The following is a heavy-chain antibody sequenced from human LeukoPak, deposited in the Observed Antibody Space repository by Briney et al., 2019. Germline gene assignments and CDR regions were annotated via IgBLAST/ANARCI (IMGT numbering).Heavy chain of an antibody. CDR3: ARGRDVVVVPAADFDY. CDR1: GDSVSRNNIA. D-gene: IGHD2-2*01. V-gene: IGHV6-1*01. CDR2: TYYDSQWYN. J-gene: IGHJ4*02. Sequence: SQTLSLTCAISGDSVSRNNIAWNWIRQSPSRGLEWLGRTYYDSQWYNDYAVSVRSRITINPDTSKNQFSLQLNSVTPEDTAVYFCARGRDVVVVPAADFDYWGQGILVTVSS.